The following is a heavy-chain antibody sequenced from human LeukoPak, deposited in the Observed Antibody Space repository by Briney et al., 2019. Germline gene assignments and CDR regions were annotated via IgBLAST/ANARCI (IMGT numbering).Heavy chain of an antibody. CDR1: GGTFSSYA. D-gene: IGHD3-16*02. Sequence: ASVKVSCKASGGTFSSYAISWVRQAPGQGLEWMGGIILIFGTANYAHKFQGRVTITADKSTSTAYMELSSLRSEDTAVYYCARDLGRGDYVWGSYRYWGQGTLVTVSS. V-gene: IGHV1-69*06. J-gene: IGHJ4*02. CDR2: IILIFGTA. CDR3: ARDLGRGDYVWGSYRY.